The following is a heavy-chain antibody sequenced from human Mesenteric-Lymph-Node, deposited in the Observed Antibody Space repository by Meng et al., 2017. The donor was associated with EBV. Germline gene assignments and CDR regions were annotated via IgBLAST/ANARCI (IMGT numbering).Heavy chain of an antibody. CDR2: IYWDDDK. V-gene: IGHV2-5*02. J-gene: IGHJ5*02. CDR3: AHKVDSGWFDP. Sequence: QITLKESGXTLVKXXXTLTLTCTFSGFSLSTNGVGVGWIRQPPGKALEWLALIYWDDDKRYSPSLKNRLTITKATSINQLVLTMTNMDPADTATYYCAHKVDSGWFDPWGQGTLVTVSS. D-gene: IGHD3-3*01. CDR1: GFSLSTNGVG.